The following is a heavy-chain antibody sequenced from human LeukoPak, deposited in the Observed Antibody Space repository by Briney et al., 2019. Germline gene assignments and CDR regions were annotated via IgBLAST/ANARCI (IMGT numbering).Heavy chain of an antibody. CDR2: ISSNGGST. D-gene: IGHD3-9*01. V-gene: IGHV3-64*01. J-gene: IGHJ4*02. Sequence: PGGSLRLSCAASGFTFSSYAMHWVRQAPGKGLEYVSAISSNGGSTYYANSVKGRFTISRDNSKNTLYLQMNSLRAEDTAVYYCAKVGYDILSSFDYWGQGTLVTVSS. CDR3: AKVGYDILSSFDY. CDR1: GFTFSSYA.